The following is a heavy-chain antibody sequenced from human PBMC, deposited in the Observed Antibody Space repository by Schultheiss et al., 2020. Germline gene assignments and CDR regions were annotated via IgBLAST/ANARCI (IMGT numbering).Heavy chain of an antibody. CDR2: ISSSSSTI. D-gene: IGHD4-17*01. Sequence: GGSLRLSCAASGFTFSSYSMNWVRQAPGKGLEWVSYISSSSSTIYYADSVKGRFTISRDNAKNSLYLQMNSLRAEDTAVYYCAKITVTTALRYYGMDVWGQGTTVTVSS. V-gene: IGHV3-48*01. J-gene: IGHJ6*02. CDR3: AKITVTTALRYYGMDV. CDR1: GFTFSSYS.